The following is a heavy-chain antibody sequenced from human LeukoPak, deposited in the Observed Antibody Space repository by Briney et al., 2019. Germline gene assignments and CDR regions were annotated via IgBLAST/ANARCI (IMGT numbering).Heavy chain of an antibody. J-gene: IGHJ4*02. D-gene: IGHD5-18*01. Sequence: ASVKVSCKASGYTFTGYYMHWVRQAPGQGLEWMGWINPNSGGTNDAQNFQGRVTMTRDTSISTAYMELRRLRSDDTAVYYCAREGGGYSYGPFDYWGQGTLVTVSS. CDR3: AREGGGYSYGPFDY. CDR1: GYTFTGYY. CDR2: INPNSGGT. V-gene: IGHV1-2*02.